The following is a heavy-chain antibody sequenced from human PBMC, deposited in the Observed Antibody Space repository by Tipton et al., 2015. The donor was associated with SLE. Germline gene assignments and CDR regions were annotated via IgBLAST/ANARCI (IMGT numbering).Heavy chain of an antibody. V-gene: IGHV3-7*01. CDR2: IKQNGYEK. D-gene: IGHD3-3*01. Sequence: SLRLSCAASGFTFSSHWMSWVRQAPGKGLEWVANIKQNGYEKYYVDSVKGRFTISRDNAKNSLYLQMNSLRAEDTAVYFCAKGDFDFWSGCYAWGQGTLVTVSS. J-gene: IGHJ5*02. CDR1: GFTFSSHW. CDR3: AKGDFDFWSGCYA.